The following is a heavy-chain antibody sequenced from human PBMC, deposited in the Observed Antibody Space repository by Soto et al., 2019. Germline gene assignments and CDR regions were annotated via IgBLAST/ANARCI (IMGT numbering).Heavy chain of an antibody. CDR3: ARQRCGGGRCYDAFDI. D-gene: IGHD2-15*01. V-gene: IGHV4-61*01. CDR1: GGSVSSGSFH. CDR2: IYYSGST. J-gene: IGHJ3*02. Sequence: SSETLSLTCTVSGGSVSSGSFHWSWIRQPPGKGLEWIGYIYYSGSTNYNNPSFKSRVTISLDTSKNQFSLKLSSVTAADTAIYYCARQRCGGGRCYDAFDIWGQGTMVTV.